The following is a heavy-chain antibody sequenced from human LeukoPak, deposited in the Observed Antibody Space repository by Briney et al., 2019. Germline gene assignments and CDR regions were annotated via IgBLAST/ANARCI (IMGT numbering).Heavy chain of an antibody. CDR1: GYTFTSYY. J-gene: IGHJ4*02. Sequence: ASVKVSCKASGYTFTSYYMHWVRQAPGQGLEWMGIINPSGGSTSYAQKFQGGVTMTRDTSTSTVYMELSGLRSEDTAVYYCARDRNPTYHYDSSGYLNYFDYWGQGTLVTVSS. CDR3: ARDRNPTYHYDSSGYLNYFDY. D-gene: IGHD3-22*01. V-gene: IGHV1-46*01. CDR2: INPSGGST.